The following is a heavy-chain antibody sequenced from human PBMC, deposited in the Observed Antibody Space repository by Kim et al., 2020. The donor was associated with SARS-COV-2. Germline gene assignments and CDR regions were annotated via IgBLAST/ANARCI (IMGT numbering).Heavy chain of an antibody. CDR3: SRGWGETTNPYDY. CDR1: GFTISTSA. CDR2: INRDGSVR. D-gene: IGHD2-8*01. J-gene: IGHJ4*02. V-gene: IGHV3-74*01. Sequence: GGSLRLSCAASGFTISTSAMFWVRQAPGKGLVWVSRINRDGSVRNYADSVNGRFTISRDNAKNTLYLQMNSLRAEDTAVYYCSRGWGETTNPYDYWGQGTLVTVSS.